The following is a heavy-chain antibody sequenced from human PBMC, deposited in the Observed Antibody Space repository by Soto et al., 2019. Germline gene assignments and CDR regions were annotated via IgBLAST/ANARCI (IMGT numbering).Heavy chain of an antibody. J-gene: IGHJ4*02. V-gene: IGHV3-30*04. Sequence: GGSLRLSCVASGFTFNTYAMHWVRQAPGKGLEWVAVISNDGNHKFYADSVKGRFTISRDNSKNTLFLQMNSLRAEDTAVYYCAREGGNYDILTGLVSLNCFDYWGQGTLVTVSS. CDR2: ISNDGNHK. CDR1: GFTFNTYA. CDR3: AREGGNYDILTGLVSLNCFDY. D-gene: IGHD3-9*01.